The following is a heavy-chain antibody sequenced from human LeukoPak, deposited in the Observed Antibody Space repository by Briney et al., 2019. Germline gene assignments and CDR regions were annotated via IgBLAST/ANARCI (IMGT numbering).Heavy chain of an antibody. D-gene: IGHD2-2*01. V-gene: IGHV1-2*02. CDR3: ARGQEYCSSTSCYGGYYYYMDV. J-gene: IGHJ6*03. Sequence: ASVKVSCKASGYTFTGYYIHWVRQAPGQGLEWMGWINPNSGGTNYAQKFQGRVTMTRDTSISTAYMELSRLRSDDTAVYYCARGQEYCSSTSCYGGYYYYMDVWGKGTTVTVSS. CDR1: GYTFTGYY. CDR2: INPNSGGT.